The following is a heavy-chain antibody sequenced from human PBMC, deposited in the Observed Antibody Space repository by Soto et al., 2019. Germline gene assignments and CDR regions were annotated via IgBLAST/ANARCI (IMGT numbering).Heavy chain of an antibody. CDR2: ISSSSSYT. V-gene: IGHV3-11*06. D-gene: IGHD3-22*01. CDR1: GFTFSDYY. Sequence: PGGSLRLSCAASGASGFTFSDYYMSWIRQAPGKGLEWVSYISSSSSYTKYADSVKGRFTISRDNAKNSLYLQMNSLRAEDTAVYYCARGDYYDSSGPFSDAFDIWGQGTMVTVSS. CDR3: ARGDYYDSSGPFSDAFDI. J-gene: IGHJ3*02.